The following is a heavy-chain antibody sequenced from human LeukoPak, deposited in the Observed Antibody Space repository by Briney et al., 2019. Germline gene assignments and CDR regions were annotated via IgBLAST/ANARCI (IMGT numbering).Heavy chain of an antibody. CDR1: GGFNTQYY. CDR3: ARDWATWRIGEKNLGAFDI. Sequence: AETLSLTCSVSGGFNTQYYWSWIRQPPGKGLEWIGYIYHSGSTNYNPSLKSRVTISVGTSKNHFSLKLSSVTAADTAVYYCARDWATWRIGEKNLGAFDIWGQGTMVTVSS. J-gene: IGHJ3*02. CDR2: IYHSGST. V-gene: IGHV4-59*01. D-gene: IGHD1-26*01.